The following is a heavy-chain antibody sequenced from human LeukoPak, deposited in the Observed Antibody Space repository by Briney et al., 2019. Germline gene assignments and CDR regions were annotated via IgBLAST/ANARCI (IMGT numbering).Heavy chain of an antibody. J-gene: IGHJ4*02. CDR1: SGSFSDYY. V-gene: IGHV4-34*01. Sequence: ETSETLSLTCAVYSGSFSDYYWSWIRQSPGKGLEWIGQINHSGGTAYKSSLKSRATISVDSSKNQFSLKLSSVTAADTAVYYCARGPNDSDHDFDYWGQGTLVTVSS. CDR3: ARGPNDSDHDFDY. CDR2: INHSGGT. D-gene: IGHD1-14*01.